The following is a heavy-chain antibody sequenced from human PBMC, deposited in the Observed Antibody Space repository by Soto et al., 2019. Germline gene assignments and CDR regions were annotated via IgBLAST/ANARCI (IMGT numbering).Heavy chain of an antibody. CDR1: GFTFSSYW. V-gene: IGHV3-74*01. D-gene: IGHD1-26*01. Sequence: QPGGSLRLSCAASGFTFSSYWMHWVRQAPGKGLVWVSRINSDGSSTSYADSVKGRFTISRDNAKNTLYLQMNSLRAGDTAVYYCARGLYSGSYYYYGMAVWGQGTTVTVSS. CDR2: INSDGSST. CDR3: ARGLYSGSYYYYGMAV. J-gene: IGHJ6*02.